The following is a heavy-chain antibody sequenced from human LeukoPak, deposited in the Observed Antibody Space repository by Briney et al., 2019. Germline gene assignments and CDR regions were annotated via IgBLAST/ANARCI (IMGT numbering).Heavy chain of an antibody. V-gene: IGHV3-30-3*01. CDR1: GFTFSSYA. D-gene: IGHD5-18*01. Sequence: RGSLRLSCAASGFTFSSYAMHWVRQAPGKGLEWVAVISYDGSNNYYADSVKGRFTISRDNSKNTLYLQMNSLRAEDTAVYYCARDGDSGYSYGFNDYWGQGTLVTVSS. J-gene: IGHJ4*02. CDR2: ISYDGSNN. CDR3: ARDGDSGYSYGFNDY.